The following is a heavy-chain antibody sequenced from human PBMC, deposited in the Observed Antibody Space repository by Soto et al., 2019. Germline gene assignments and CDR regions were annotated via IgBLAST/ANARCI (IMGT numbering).Heavy chain of an antibody. Sequence: QLLESGPGLVKPSETLSLSCTVSGDSMTISDFLWGWVRQSPGKGLEWIGGIYYSGSAYYNPSLGSRATLSVETSRNQFFLSVTSVTAADTAVYYCARPRDAHWAFGIWGQGKLVTVSS. CDR3: ARPRDAHWAFGI. CDR2: IYYSGSA. V-gene: IGHV4-39*01. D-gene: IGHD7-27*01. J-gene: IGHJ3*02. CDR1: GDSMTISDFL.